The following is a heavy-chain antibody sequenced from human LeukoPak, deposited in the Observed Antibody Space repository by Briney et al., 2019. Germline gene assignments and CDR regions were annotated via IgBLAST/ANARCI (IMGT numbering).Heavy chain of an antibody. CDR1: GFSLTTSGVG. V-gene: IGHV2-5*02. CDR2: MYLDDDK. J-gene: IGHJ4*02. CDR3: ARKPSIFEPRRTALKLDY. Sequence: SGLTLLKPTQTLTLTCTFSGFSLTTSGVGVDWIRQPPGKALESLSPMYLDDDKRYTPSLKIRLTITKDTSKNQVILTMTNMDPVDTATYYCARKPSIFEPRRTALKLDYWGQGTLVTVSS. D-gene: IGHD3-3*01.